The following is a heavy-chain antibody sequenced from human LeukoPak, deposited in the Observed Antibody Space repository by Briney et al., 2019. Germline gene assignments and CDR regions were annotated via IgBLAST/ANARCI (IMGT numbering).Heavy chain of an antibody. J-gene: IGHJ4*02. Sequence: GGSLRLSCAASEFTFNSYWMSWVHQAPGKGLEWVANIKQDGGQIYYLDSVKGRFTVSRDNAKNSLYLQMNSLRAEDTAVYYCARLGARQMLEYWGQGTLVTVSS. CDR1: EFTFNSYW. D-gene: IGHD4-17*01. CDR2: IKQDGGQI. CDR3: ARLGARQMLEY. V-gene: IGHV3-7*01.